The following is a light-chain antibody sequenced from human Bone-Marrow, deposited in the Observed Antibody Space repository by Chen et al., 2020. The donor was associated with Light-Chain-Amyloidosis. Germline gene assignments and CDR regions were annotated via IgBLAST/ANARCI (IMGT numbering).Light chain of an antibody. V-gene: IGLV2-14*01. CDR1: SSDVGGDNH. CDR3: RSYTGTNTLV. J-gene: IGLJ1*01. CDR2: EAT. Sequence: QSALTQPASVSGSPGQSITISCAGTSSDVGGDNHVSWYQQHPDKAPKLMIYEATNRPSWVPDRVSSSKSADTASLTISGLQTEDEDDYFCRSYTGTNTLVFGRGTRVTVL.